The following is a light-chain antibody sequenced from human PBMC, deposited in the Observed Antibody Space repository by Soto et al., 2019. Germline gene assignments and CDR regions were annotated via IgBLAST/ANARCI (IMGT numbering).Light chain of an antibody. J-gene: IGKJ3*01. V-gene: IGKV1-33*01. Sequence: DIHLTQSPSPLSASVGDRVTITCQASQDIGNRLNWYQQKPGKAPKLLIYDVSSLQAGVPWRFSGSRSGTDFSLTISSLQPEDFATYYCQQNNTPPALTFGTGTRVDIK. CDR2: DVS. CDR3: QQNNTPPALT. CDR1: QDIGNR.